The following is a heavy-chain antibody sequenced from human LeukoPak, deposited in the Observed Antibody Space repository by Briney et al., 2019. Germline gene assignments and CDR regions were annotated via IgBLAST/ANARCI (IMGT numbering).Heavy chain of an antibody. CDR2: INHSGST. V-gene: IGHV4-39*07. CDR3: ARGGSRYSGYVGY. D-gene: IGHD5-12*01. CDR1: GGSISSGSYY. Sequence: SETLSLTCTVSGGSISSGSYYWNWIRQHPGKGLEWLGEINHSGSTNYNPSLKSRVTISVDTSKNQFSMKLSSVTAADTAVYYCARGGSRYSGYVGYWGQGTLVTVSS. J-gene: IGHJ4*02.